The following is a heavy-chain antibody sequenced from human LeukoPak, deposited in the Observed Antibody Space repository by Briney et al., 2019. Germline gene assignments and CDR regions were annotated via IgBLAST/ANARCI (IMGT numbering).Heavy chain of an antibody. D-gene: IGHD5-24*01. Sequence: GGSLRLPCVASGFPFSSYWMTWVRQAPGKGLEWVANIKQDGSKKSYVDSVKGRFTISRDNAKNSLYLQMNSPRAEDTAIYYCTRVGYIDEGIDYWGQGTLVTVSS. CDR3: TRVGYIDEGIDY. CDR2: IKQDGSKK. CDR1: GFPFSSYW. J-gene: IGHJ4*02. V-gene: IGHV3-7*04.